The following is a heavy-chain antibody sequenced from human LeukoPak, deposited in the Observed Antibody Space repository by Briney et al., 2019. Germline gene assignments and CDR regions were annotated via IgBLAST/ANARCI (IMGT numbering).Heavy chain of an antibody. D-gene: IGHD3-22*01. Sequence: GGSLRLSCAASGFSFISYSMHWVRQAPGKGLEGVAVISYDGSNKYYADSVKGRLTISRDNSKNTLYLQMNSLRAEDTALYYCARPYYYDSSGYYLDFWGQGALVTVSS. V-gene: IGHV3-30*04. CDR3: ARPYYYDSSGYYLDF. CDR2: ISYDGSNK. J-gene: IGHJ4*02. CDR1: GFSFISYS.